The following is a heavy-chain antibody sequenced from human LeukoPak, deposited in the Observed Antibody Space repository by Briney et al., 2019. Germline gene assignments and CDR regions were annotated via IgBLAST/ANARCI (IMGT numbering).Heavy chain of an antibody. V-gene: IGHV4-34*01. Sequence: SETLSLTCAVYGGSFSGYYWSWIRQPPGKGLEWIGEINHSGSTNYNPSLKSRVTISVDTSKNQFSLKPSSVTAADTAVYYCARGRIYDILTGYYKRGAIDIWGQGTMVAVSS. CDR3: ARGRIYDILTGYYKRGAIDI. D-gene: IGHD3-9*01. J-gene: IGHJ3*02. CDR2: INHSGST. CDR1: GGSFSGYY.